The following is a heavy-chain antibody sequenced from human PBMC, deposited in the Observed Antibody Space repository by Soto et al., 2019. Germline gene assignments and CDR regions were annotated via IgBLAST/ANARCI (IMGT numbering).Heavy chain of an antibody. J-gene: IGHJ6*03. Sequence: GGSLRLCCAASGVTFSSYSMNWVRQAPGKGLEWVSYISSSSSTIYYADSVKGRFTISRDNAKNSLYLQMNSLRAEDTAVYCCAREGMSTRPECSSASCYRGYMYVWGRGTTVTVAS. CDR3: AREGMSTRPECSSASCYRGYMYV. CDR1: GVTFSSYS. V-gene: IGHV3-48*01. D-gene: IGHD2-2*01. CDR2: ISSSSSTI.